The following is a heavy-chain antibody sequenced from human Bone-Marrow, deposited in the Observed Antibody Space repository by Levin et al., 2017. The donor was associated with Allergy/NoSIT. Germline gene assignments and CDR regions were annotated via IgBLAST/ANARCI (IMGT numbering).Heavy chain of an antibody. CDR2: IHHSGTT. Sequence: SETLSLTCAVYGGSFSGYYWTWIRQPPGKGLEWIGEIHHSGTTNYNPSLQSRVTISVDTSKNQFSLNVNSVTAADAAIYYCSRGTDAHKVGNYWGQGTLVTVSS. V-gene: IGHV4-34*01. CDR1: GGSFSGYY. CDR3: SRGTDAHKVGNY. J-gene: IGHJ4*02. D-gene: IGHD1-26*01.